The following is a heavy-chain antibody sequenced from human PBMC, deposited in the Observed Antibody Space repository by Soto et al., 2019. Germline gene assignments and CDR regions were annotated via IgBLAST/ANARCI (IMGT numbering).Heavy chain of an antibody. D-gene: IGHD3-9*01. CDR2: INPNSGGT. V-gene: IGHV1-2*04. CDR1: GYTFTGYY. J-gene: IGHJ6*03. Sequence: GASVKVSCKASGYTFTGYYMHWVRQAPGQGLEWMGWINPNSGGTNYAQKFQGWVTMTRDTSISTAYMDLSRLRSDDTAVYYCVSSRTLFWLVPTLNYYYYYMDVWGKGTTVTVSS. CDR3: VSSRTLFWLVPTLNYYYYYMDV.